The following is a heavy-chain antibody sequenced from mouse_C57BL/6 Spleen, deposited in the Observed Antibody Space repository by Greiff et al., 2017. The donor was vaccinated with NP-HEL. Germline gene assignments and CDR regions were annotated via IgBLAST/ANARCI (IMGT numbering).Heavy chain of an antibody. V-gene: IGHV5-4*01. Sequence: EVQLQESGGGLVKPGGSLKLSCAASGFTFSSYAMSWVRQTPEKRLEWVATISDGGSYTYYPDNVKGRFTISRDNAKNNLYLQMSHLKSEDTAMYYCARTGGDVFDYWGQGTTLTVSS. CDR2: ISDGGSYT. D-gene: IGHD1-1*02. CDR3: ARTGGDVFDY. CDR1: GFTFSSYA. J-gene: IGHJ2*01.